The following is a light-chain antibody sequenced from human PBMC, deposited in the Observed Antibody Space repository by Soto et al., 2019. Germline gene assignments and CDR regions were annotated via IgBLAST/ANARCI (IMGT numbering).Light chain of an antibody. V-gene: IGKV1-9*01. CDR2: AAF. Sequence: IQLTQSPSSLSASVGDRVNITCRASQGISSYLAWYQQKPGKAPNLLIYAAFTLESGVPSRFSGSASGADFTLTISSLQPEDFATYYCQQRYDYPLTFGPGTKVDVK. CDR3: QQRYDYPLT. J-gene: IGKJ3*01. CDR1: QGISSY.